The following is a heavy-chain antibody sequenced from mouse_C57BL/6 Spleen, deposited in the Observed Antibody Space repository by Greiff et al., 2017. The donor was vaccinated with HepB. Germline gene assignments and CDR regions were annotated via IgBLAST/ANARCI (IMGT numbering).Heavy chain of an antibody. CDR3: ARGTDLDYFDY. V-gene: IGHV3-1*01. CDR1: GYSITSGYD. Sequence: EVQLQQSGPGMVKPSQSLSLTCTVTGYSITSGYDWHWIRHFPGNKLEWMGYISYSGSTNYNPSLNSRISITHDTSKNHFFLKLNSVTTEDTATYYCARGTDLDYFDYWGQGTTLTVSS. J-gene: IGHJ2*01. CDR2: ISYSGST.